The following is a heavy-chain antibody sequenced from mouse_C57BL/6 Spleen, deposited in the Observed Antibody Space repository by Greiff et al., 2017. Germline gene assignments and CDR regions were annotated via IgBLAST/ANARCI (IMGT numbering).Heavy chain of an antibody. CDR1: GYTFTDYY. V-gene: IGHV1-19*01. J-gene: IGHJ2*01. D-gene: IGHD1-1*01. CDR2: INPYNGGT. CDR3: ARETTVVATDFDH. Sequence: EVMLVESGPVLVKPGASVKMSCKASGYTFTDYYMNWVKQSHGKSLEWIGVINPYNGGTSYNQKFKGKATLTVDKSSSTAYMELNSLTSEDSAVYYYARETTVVATDFDHWGQGTTLTVSS.